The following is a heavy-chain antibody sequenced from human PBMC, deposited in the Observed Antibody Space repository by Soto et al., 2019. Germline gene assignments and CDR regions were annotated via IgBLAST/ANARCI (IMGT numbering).Heavy chain of an antibody. CDR1: GGSISSGGSY. D-gene: IGHD4-17*01. J-gene: IGHJ4*02. CDR3: AKTARADYGDYYFDY. CDR2: IYYSGST. V-gene: IGHV4-31*03. Sequence: QVQLQESGPGLVKPSQTLSLTCTVSGGSISSGGSYWSWIRQHPGKGLEWIGYIYYSGSTYYNPSLRSRVTISVDTSKNQFSLKLSSVTAADTAVYYRAKTARADYGDYYFDYWGQGTLVTVSS.